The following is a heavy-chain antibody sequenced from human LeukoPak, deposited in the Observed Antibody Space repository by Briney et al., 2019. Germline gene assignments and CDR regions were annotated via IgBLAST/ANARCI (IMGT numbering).Heavy chain of an antibody. CDR3: ARGTLYRGWSYYLDF. J-gene: IGHJ4*02. D-gene: IGHD6-19*01. Sequence: SETLSLTCSVSGDSISLSFYYWGWIRQPPGKALEWIGSVYYSGTTSYNPSLKSRITISVDMSKNHFSLRLRSVTAADTAMYYCARGTLYRGWSYYLDFWGQGSQVTVSS. CDR2: VYYSGTT. CDR1: GDSISLSFYY. V-gene: IGHV4-39*07.